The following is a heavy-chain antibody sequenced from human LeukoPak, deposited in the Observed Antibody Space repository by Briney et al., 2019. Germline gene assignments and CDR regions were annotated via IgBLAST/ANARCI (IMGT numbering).Heavy chain of an antibody. CDR2: ISSSGSTI. Sequence: HPGGSLRLSCAASGFTFSSYEMNWVRQAPGKGLEWVSYISSSGSTIYYADSVKGRFTISRDNAKNSLYLQMNSLRAEDTAVYYCARDYCSGGSCYSDYWGQGTLVTVSS. J-gene: IGHJ4*02. V-gene: IGHV3-48*03. D-gene: IGHD2-15*01. CDR1: GFTFSSYE. CDR3: ARDYCSGGSCYSDY.